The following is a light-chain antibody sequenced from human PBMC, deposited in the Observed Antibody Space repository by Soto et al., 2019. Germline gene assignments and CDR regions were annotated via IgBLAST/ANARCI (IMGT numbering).Light chain of an antibody. CDR1: SSDIGSHDY. V-gene: IGLV2-14*01. CDR3: TSYTSSSTLVV. Sequence: QSVPTQPASVSGSPGQSITISCTGTSSDIGSHDYVSWYQHHPGKAPKLIIYEVTNRPSGVSDRFSGSKSGSTASLTISGLQAEDEADYHCTSYTSSSTLVVFGGGTKLTVL. J-gene: IGLJ2*01. CDR2: EVT.